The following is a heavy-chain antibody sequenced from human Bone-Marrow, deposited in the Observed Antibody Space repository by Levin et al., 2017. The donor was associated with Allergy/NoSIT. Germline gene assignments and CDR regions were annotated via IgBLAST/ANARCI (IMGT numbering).Heavy chain of an antibody. D-gene: IGHD3-10*01. V-gene: IGHV3-30*18. Sequence: KGLEWVALISFDRSSQYYADSVRGRFTISRDDSENTLYLQMNSLRPEDTAVYYCAKVPYYYGSGTSLLTYGMDVWGQGTTVTVSS. CDR2: ISFDRSSQ. J-gene: IGHJ6*02. CDR3: AKVPYYYGSGTSLLTYGMDV.